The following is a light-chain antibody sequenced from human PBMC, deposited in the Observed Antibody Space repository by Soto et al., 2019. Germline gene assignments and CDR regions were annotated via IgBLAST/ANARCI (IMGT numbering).Light chain of an antibody. J-gene: IGKJ2*01. V-gene: IGKV3-20*01. CDR3: QQYHTSPPMYT. CDR1: QIVDSTY. CDR2: ATS. Sequence: EIVLAQSPGSLSFSPGEIATLSCRASQIVDSTYLAWYQQKPDQSPRLLIYATSTRAAGIPDRFSGSGSGTDFNLTISRLEPDDVAVYYCQQYHTSPPMYTFGQGTKVDIK.